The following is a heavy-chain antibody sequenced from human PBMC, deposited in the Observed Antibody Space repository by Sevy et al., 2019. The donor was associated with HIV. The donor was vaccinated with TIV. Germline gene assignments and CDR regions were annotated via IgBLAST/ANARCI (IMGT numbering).Heavy chain of an antibody. J-gene: IGHJ6*02. D-gene: IGHD3-10*01. V-gene: IGHV3-48*03. CDR3: ARVGPRPPGYYGMDV. Sequence: GESQKISCAASGFTFSSYEMNWVRQAPGKGLEWVSYISSSGSTIYYADSVKGRFTISRDNAKNSLYLQMNSLRAEDTAVYYCARVGPRPPGYYGMDVWGQGTTVTVSS. CDR1: GFTFSSYE. CDR2: ISSSGSTI.